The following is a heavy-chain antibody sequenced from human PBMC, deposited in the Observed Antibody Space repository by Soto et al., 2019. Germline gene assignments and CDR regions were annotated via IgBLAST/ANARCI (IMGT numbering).Heavy chain of an antibody. Sequence: GGSLRLSCAASGFTVSSNYMSWVRQAPGKGLEWVSVIYSGGSTYYADSVKGRFTISRDNSKNTLYLQMNSLRAEDTAVYYCARDSRAGTDYYYGMDVWGQGTTVTVSS. J-gene: IGHJ6*02. CDR3: ARDSRAGTDYYYGMDV. V-gene: IGHV3-53*01. CDR1: GFTVSSNY. CDR2: IYSGGST. D-gene: IGHD6-13*01.